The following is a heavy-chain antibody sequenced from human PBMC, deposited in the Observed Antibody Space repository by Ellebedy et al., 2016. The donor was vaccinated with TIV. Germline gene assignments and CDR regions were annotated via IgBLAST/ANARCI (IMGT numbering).Heavy chain of an antibody. CDR1: GFTFSDSY. Sequence: GGSLRLXXATSGFTFSDSYMSWIRQAPGKGLEWVSYISSSGNNIYYADSVKGRFTISRDNAKNSLYLQMNSLRDEDTAVYYCARSRMAGADYFDSWGQGTLVTVSS. CDR3: ARSRMAGADYFDS. V-gene: IGHV3-11*04. CDR2: ISSSGNNI. J-gene: IGHJ4*02. D-gene: IGHD6-19*01.